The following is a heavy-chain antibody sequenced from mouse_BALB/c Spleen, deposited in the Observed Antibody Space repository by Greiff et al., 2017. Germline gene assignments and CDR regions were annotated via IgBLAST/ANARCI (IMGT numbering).Heavy chain of an antibody. CDR3: ARVYDGAWFAY. CDR2: ISYDGSN. J-gene: IGHJ3*01. Sequence: EVKVEESGPGLVKPSQSLSLTCSVTGYSITSGYYWNWIRQFPGNKLEWMGYISYDGSNNYNPSLKNRISITRDTSKNQFFLKLNSVTTEDTATYYCARVYDGAWFAYWGQGTLVTVSA. V-gene: IGHV3-6*02. CDR1: GYSITSGYY. D-gene: IGHD2-12*01.